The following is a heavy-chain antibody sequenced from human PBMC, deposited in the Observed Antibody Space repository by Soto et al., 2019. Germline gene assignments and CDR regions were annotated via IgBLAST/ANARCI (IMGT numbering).Heavy chain of an antibody. J-gene: IGHJ3*01. CDR1: GGSISNGGYS. CDR3: ARTSYDILTGRLDAFDV. CDR2: ISHSGNT. Sequence: PSETLSLTCAVSGGSISNGGYSWSWLRQPPGKGLEWIGFISHSGNTYYNPSLRSRVIISIDKSRNHFSLGLKSVTAADTAVYYCARTSYDILTGRLDAFDVWGQGTTVTVSS. V-gene: IGHV4-30-2*01. D-gene: IGHD3-9*01.